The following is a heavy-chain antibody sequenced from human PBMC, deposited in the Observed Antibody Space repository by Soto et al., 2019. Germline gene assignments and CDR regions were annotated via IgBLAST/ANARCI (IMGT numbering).Heavy chain of an antibody. Sequence: PSETLSLTCSVSGGSIRRADYYWSWIRQPPGKGLEWIGCIYHSGSTYYSPSLKNRITISVDTSKNQFSLKLTYVSAADTAVYFCAREDTVLVSTDIPRPTYYYGMDVWGRGTTVTVYS. CDR1: GGSIRRADYY. J-gene: IGHJ6*02. CDR2: IYHSGST. D-gene: IGHD2-2*02. CDR3: AREDTVLVSTDIPRPTYYYGMDV. V-gene: IGHV4-30-4*01.